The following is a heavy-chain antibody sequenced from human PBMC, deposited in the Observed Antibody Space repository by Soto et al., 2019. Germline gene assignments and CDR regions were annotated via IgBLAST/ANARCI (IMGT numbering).Heavy chain of an antibody. J-gene: IGHJ4*02. D-gene: IGHD1-26*01. CDR1: GFTFSHYA. CDR2: MSYDGSNE. Sequence: QVQLVESGGGVLQTGRSLRLSCAASGFTFSHYAMHWVRQAPGKGLEWVALMSYDGSNEYYADSVKGRFTISRDNSKNTLYLQMNSLRAEDTAVYYCAKDGSHNFDYWGQGTLVTVSS. CDR3: AKDGSHNFDY. V-gene: IGHV3-30*18.